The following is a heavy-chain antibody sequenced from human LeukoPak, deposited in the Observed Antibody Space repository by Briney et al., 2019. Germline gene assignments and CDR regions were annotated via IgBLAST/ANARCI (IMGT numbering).Heavy chain of an antibody. CDR3: ARSIAARLVVGYYFDY. CDR2: IYYSGST. D-gene: IGHD6-6*01. CDR1: GVSISSSSYY. V-gene: IGHV4-39*01. J-gene: IGHJ4*02. Sequence: PSETLSLTCTVSGVSISSSSYYWGWIRQPPRKGLEWIGSIYYSGSTYYNPSLKSRVTISVDTSKNQFSLKLSSVTAADTAVYYCARSIAARLVVGYYFDYRGQGTLVTVSS.